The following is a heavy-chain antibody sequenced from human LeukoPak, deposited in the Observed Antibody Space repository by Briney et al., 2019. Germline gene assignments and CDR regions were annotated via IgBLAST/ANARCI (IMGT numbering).Heavy chain of an antibody. D-gene: IGHD6-19*01. CDR2: INHSGST. CDR3: ARTSSSGLVGGYYFDY. V-gene: IGHV4-34*01. J-gene: IGHJ4*02. CDR1: GGSFSGYY. Sequence: SETLSLTCAVYGGSFSGYYWSWIRQPPGKGLEWIGEINHSGSTYYNPSLKSRVTISVDTSKNQFSLKLSSVTAADTAVYYCARTSSSGLVGGYYFDYWGQGTLITVSS.